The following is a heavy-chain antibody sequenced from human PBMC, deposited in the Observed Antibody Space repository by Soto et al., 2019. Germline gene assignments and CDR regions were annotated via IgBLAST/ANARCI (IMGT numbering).Heavy chain of an antibody. CDR1: GYSFTSYW. J-gene: IGHJ4*02. Sequence: GESLKISCKGSGYSFTSYWISWVRQMPGKGLEWMGRIDPSDSYTNYSPSFQGHVTISADKSISTAYLQWSSLKASDTAMYYCARLYAFWSGYPYFDYWGQGTLVTVYS. D-gene: IGHD3-3*01. CDR2: IDPSDSYT. V-gene: IGHV5-10-1*01. CDR3: ARLYAFWSGYPYFDY.